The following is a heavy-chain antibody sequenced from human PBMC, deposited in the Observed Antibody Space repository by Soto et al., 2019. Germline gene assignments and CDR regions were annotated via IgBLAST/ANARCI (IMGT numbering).Heavy chain of an antibody. J-gene: IGHJ4*02. Sequence: QLQLQESGPGLVKPSETLTLTCTVSGGSISNSSYYWGWIRQPPGKGLEWIGSIYYSGSTYYNPSLKSRVTISVDTSKNQFSLKLSSVTAADTAVYYCARSAPHYYDTRWGQGTLVTVSS. CDR3: ARSAPHYYDTR. CDR2: IYYSGST. CDR1: GGSISNSSYY. V-gene: IGHV4-39*01. D-gene: IGHD3-22*01.